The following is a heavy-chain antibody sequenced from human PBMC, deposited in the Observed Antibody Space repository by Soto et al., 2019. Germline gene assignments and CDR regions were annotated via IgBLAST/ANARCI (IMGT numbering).Heavy chain of an antibody. Sequence: SETLSLTCTVSGGSIKSDYYWAWVRQPPGGGLEWMGYKYYRGATDSDPSLEARVSFSVDTSKNQFFLNLTSVTVADTAVYYCARGRPNYFYYGLDVWGPGIPVTVSS. CDR2: KYYRGAT. CDR1: GGSIKSDYY. J-gene: IGHJ6*02. CDR3: ARGRPNYFYYGLDV. V-gene: IGHV4-30-4*01.